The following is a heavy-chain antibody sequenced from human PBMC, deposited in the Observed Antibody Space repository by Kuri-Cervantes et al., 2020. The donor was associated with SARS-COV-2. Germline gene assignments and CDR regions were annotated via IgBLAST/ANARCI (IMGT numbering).Heavy chain of an antibody. J-gene: IGHJ6*03. V-gene: IGHV5-51*01. CDR3: ARRAYGEQVDYYYMDV. CDR2: IYPGDSDT. CDR1: GYSITSYW. Sequence: GESLKISCKGSGYSITSYWIGWVRQMPGKGLEWMGIIYPGDSDTRYSPSSQGQVTISADKSISTAFLQWSSLKASDTAMYYCARRAYGEQVDYYYMDVWGKGTTVTVSS. D-gene: IGHD4-17*01.